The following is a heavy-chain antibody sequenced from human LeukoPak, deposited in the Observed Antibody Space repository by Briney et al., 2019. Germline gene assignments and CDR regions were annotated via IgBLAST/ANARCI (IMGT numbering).Heavy chain of an antibody. CDR2: ISGSGDNT. CDR3: AKWKYSNSGIDDY. V-gene: IGHV3-23*01. J-gene: IGHJ4*02. D-gene: IGHD6-6*01. CDR1: GFTFSSYA. Sequence: GGSLRLSCAASGFTFSSYAMSWVRQVPGKGLEWVSVISGSGDNTYYADSVKGRFTISRDNSKNMLYLQMNSLRAEDTAVYYCAKWKYSNSGIDDYWGQGTLVTVPS.